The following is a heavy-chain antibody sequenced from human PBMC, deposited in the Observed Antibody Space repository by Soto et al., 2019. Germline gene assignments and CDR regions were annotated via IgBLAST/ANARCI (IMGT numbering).Heavy chain of an antibody. D-gene: IGHD2-15*01. CDR2: IYSGGST. CDR1: GFTVSSNY. Sequence: GGSLRLSCAAFGFTVSSNYMSWVRQAPGKGLEWVSVIYSGGSTYYADSVKGRFTISRDNSKNTLYLQMNSLRAEDTAVYYCARAMRGYCSGGSCYVDAFDIWGQGTMVTV. J-gene: IGHJ3*02. CDR3: ARAMRGYCSGGSCYVDAFDI. V-gene: IGHV3-53*01.